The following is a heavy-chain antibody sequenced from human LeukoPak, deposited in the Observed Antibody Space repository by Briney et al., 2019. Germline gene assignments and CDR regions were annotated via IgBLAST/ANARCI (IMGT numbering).Heavy chain of an antibody. CDR1: GGTFSSYA. J-gene: IGHJ6*03. CDR2: IIPIFGTA. D-gene: IGHD1-14*01. Sequence: SVKVSCKASGGTFSSYAISWVRQAPGQGLEWMGRIIPIFGTANYAQKFQGRVTITTDESTSTAYMELSSLRSEDTAVYYCARVAPESAVTWRYYYYYMDVWGKGTTVTVSS. CDR3: ARVAPESAVTWRYYYYYMDV. V-gene: IGHV1-69*05.